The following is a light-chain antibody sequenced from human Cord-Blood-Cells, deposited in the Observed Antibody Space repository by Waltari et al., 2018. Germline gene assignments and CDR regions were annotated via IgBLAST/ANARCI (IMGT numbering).Light chain of an antibody. CDR1: QSVSSY. CDR3: QQRSNWPPYT. CDR2: DAS. Sequence: EIVLTQSPATLSLSPGERATLSCRASQSVSSYLAWYQQKPGQAPRLIIHDASNRATGIPARFSGSGSGTDFTLTISSLEPEDFAVYYCQQRSNWPPYTFGQGTKLEIK. V-gene: IGKV3-11*01. J-gene: IGKJ2*01.